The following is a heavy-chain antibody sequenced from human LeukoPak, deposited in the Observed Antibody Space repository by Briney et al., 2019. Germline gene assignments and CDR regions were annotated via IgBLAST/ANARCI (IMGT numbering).Heavy chain of an antibody. Sequence: ASVKVSCKASGYTFTSYGISWVRQAPGQGLEWMGWINAGNGNTKYSQKFQGRVTITRDTSASTAYMELSSLRSEDTAVYYCARAEFRSANFDYWGQGTLVTVSS. CDR1: GYTFTSYG. J-gene: IGHJ4*02. CDR2: INAGNGNT. V-gene: IGHV1-3*01. CDR3: ARAEFRSANFDY.